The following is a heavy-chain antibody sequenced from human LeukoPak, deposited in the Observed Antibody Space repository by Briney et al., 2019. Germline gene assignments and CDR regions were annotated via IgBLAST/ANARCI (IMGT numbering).Heavy chain of an antibody. CDR3: ARGGDPIIDY. D-gene: IGHD3-10*01. J-gene: IGHJ4*02. CDR1: GGSSSSTSYN. CDR2: TYYSGSI. V-gene: IGHV4-39*07. Sequence: SETLSLTCSVSGGSSSSTSYNWGWICQPPGKGLEWIGTTYYSGSIYYNPSLKSRVTISVDTSKNQLSLKLSSVTAADTAVYYCARGGDPIIDYWGQGTLVTVSS.